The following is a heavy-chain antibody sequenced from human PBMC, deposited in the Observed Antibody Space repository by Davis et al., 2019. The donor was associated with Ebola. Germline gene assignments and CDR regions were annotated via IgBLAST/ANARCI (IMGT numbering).Heavy chain of an antibody. CDR3: ARVQDGMDV. Sequence: GESLKISCAASGFTFSYFGMHWVRQAPGKGLEWVALISYDGSNKYYADSVKGRFTISRDNSKNTLYLQMNSLRAEDTAVYYCARVQDGMDVWGQGTTVTVSS. CDR2: ISYDGSNK. J-gene: IGHJ6*02. V-gene: IGHV3-30*03. CDR1: GFTFSYFG.